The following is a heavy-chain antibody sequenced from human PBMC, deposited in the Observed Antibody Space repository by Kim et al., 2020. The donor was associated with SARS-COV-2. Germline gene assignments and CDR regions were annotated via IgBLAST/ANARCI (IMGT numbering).Heavy chain of an antibody. CDR1: GGTFSSYA. J-gene: IGHJ2*01. Sequence: SVKVSCKASGGTFSSYAISWVRQAPGQGLEWMGGIIPIFGTANYAQKFQGRVTITADESTSTAYMELSSLRSEDTAVYYCARESAHIVVVIASGYFDLWGRGTLVTASS. V-gene: IGHV1-69*13. CDR2: IIPIFGTA. D-gene: IGHD2-21*01. CDR3: ARESAHIVVVIASGYFDL.